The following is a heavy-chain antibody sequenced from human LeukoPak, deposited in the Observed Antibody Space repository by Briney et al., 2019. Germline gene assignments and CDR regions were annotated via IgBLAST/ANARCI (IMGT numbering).Heavy chain of an antibody. CDR3: AISRACDNFDALEI. J-gene: IGHJ3*02. D-gene: IGHD5-24*01. V-gene: IGHV4-4*07. CDR1: GASSSSYY. Sequence: PSETLSLTCTVSGASSSSYYWNWIRQPAGKGLEWIGRTYTSGTTNYNPSLKSRVSMSVDTSKNQFSLKLSSVTAADTAVYYCAISRACDNFDALEIWDQGTMVTVSS. CDR2: TYTSGTT.